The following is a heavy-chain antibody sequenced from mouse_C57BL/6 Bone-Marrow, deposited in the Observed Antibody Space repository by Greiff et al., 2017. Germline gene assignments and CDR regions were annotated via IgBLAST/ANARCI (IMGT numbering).Heavy chain of an antibody. Sequence: VKLQESGAELARPGASVKLSCKASGYTFTSYGISWVKQRTGQGLEWIGEIYPRSGNTYYNEKFKGKATLTADKSSSTAYMELRSLTSEDSAVYFCARRGSTMVTYYCDYWGQGTTLTVSS. V-gene: IGHV1-81*01. CDR1: GYTFTSYG. D-gene: IGHD2-2*01. CDR2: IYPRSGNT. J-gene: IGHJ2*01. CDR3: ARRGSTMVTYYCDY.